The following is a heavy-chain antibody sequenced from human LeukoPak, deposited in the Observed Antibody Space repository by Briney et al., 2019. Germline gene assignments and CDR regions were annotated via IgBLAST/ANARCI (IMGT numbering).Heavy chain of an antibody. CDR2: ISYDGSNK. Sequence: GGSLRLSCAASGLTFSSYAMHWVRQAPGKGLEWVAVISYDGSNKYYADSVKGRFTISRDNSKNTLYLQMNSLRAEDTAVYYCAREMITRRYFDYWGQGTLVTVSS. V-gene: IGHV3-30-3*01. CDR1: GLTFSSYA. J-gene: IGHJ4*02. CDR3: AREMITRRYFDY. D-gene: IGHD3-16*01.